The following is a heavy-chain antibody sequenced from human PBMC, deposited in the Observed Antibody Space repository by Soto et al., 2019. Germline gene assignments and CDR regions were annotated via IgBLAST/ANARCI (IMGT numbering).Heavy chain of an antibody. CDR1: GGSVSSGDHY. J-gene: IGHJ4*02. V-gene: IGHV4-30-4*01. CDR3: ARGVAGTGFDL. CDR2: MLYTGTT. Sequence: SETLSLTCAVSGGSVSSGDHYWSWIRQPPGKGLESIAYMLYTGTTYYNPSLNNRVTISVDTSKNMFSLRLSAVTPDDTAVYYCARGVAGTGFDLWGQGTLVTVSS. D-gene: IGHD6-19*01.